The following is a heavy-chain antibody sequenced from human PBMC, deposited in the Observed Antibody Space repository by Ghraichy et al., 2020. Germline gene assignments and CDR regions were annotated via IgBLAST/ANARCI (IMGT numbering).Heavy chain of an antibody. J-gene: IGHJ5*02. D-gene: IGHD3-10*01. V-gene: IGHV3-7*03. Sequence: GESLNISCAASGFLFSSSWMTWVRQAPGKGLEWVANINQDGSGQNYVDSVRGRFTISRDNAWNSLVLQMNSLRADDTAVYYCVGSASWGQGTLVTVSS. CDR1: GFLFSSSW. CDR2: INQDGSGQ. CDR3: VGSAS.